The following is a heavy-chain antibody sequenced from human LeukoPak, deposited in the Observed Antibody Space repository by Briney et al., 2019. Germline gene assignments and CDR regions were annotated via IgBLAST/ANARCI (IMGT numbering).Heavy chain of an antibody. V-gene: IGHV3-7*01. CDR1: GFTFNSYW. CDR2: IKKDGSEK. D-gene: IGHD6-25*01. CDR3: ARVSGVYYYNYGMDV. J-gene: IGHJ6*02. Sequence: GGSLRLSCAASGFTFNSYWMSWVRQAPGKGLEWVANIKKDGSEKYYVDSVKGRFTISRDNAKNSLHLQMNSLRAEDTAVYYCARVSGVYYYNYGMDVWGQGTTVTVSS.